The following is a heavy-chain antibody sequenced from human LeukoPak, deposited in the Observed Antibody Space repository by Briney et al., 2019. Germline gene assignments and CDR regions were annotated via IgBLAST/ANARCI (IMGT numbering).Heavy chain of an antibody. J-gene: IGHJ4*02. V-gene: IGHV3-23*01. CDR1: GFTLSSDA. Sequence: GGSLRLSCAASGFTLSSDALSWVRQAPGKGLEWVSLISGSGGRTDYADSVKGRFTISRDNSKNTLYLQMNSLKAEDTAVYYCAKHVRTSVWFFDYWGQGTLVTVSS. CDR3: AKHVRTSVWFFDY. CDR2: ISGSGGRT. D-gene: IGHD6-19*01.